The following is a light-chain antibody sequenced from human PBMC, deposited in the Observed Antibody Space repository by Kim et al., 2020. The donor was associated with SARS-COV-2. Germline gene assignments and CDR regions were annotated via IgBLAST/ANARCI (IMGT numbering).Light chain of an antibody. Sequence: STGERATASCRASQGVSKNYLAWYQQKPGRAPRLLIYAASTRATGIPDRFSGSGSGTDFTLTISRLEPEDFVVYFCQQYATSPLPFGGGTKVDIK. V-gene: IGKV3-20*01. CDR3: QQYATSPLP. J-gene: IGKJ4*01. CDR2: AAS. CDR1: QGVSKNY.